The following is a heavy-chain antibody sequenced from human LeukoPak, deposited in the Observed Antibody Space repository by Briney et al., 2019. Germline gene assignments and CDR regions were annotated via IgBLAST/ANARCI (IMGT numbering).Heavy chain of an antibody. CDR3: ARDRTTTRNYYYYYGMDV. CDR1: GGTFSSYA. CDR2: IIPIFSVA. V-gene: IGHV1-69*04. Sequence: SVKVSCKTSGGTFSSYAISWVRQAPGQGLEWMGRIIPIFSVANYVQKFQGRVTITADKSTSTAYMELSSLRSEDTAVYYCARDRTTTRNYYYYYGMDVWGQGTTVTVSS. J-gene: IGHJ6*02. D-gene: IGHD1-1*01.